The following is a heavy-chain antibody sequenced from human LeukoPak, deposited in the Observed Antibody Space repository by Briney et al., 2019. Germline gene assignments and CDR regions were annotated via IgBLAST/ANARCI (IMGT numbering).Heavy chain of an antibody. V-gene: IGHV4-59*08. J-gene: IGHJ3*02. CDR3: ARQPRRRAFDI. D-gene: IGHD6-25*01. CDR2: IYYSGST. Sequence: PSETLSLTCTVSGGSISSYYWNWIRQPPGKGLEWIGHIYYSGSTNYNPSLKSRVTISVDTSKNQFSLKLSSVTAADTAVYYCARQPRRRAFDIWGQGTVVTVSS. CDR1: GGSISSYY.